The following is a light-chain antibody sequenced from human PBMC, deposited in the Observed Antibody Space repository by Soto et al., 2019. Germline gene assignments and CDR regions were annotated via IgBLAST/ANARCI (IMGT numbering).Light chain of an antibody. Sequence: QSVLTQPPSASGTPGQRVTISCSGSSSNIGSNTVHWYQQLPGTAPKLLIYSNNQRPSGVPDRFSGSKSGTSASLAISGLQSEDEADYYWAAWDDSLNGPVFGGGTKLTVL. CDR2: SNN. J-gene: IGLJ2*01. CDR3: AAWDDSLNGPV. CDR1: SSNIGSNT. V-gene: IGLV1-44*01.